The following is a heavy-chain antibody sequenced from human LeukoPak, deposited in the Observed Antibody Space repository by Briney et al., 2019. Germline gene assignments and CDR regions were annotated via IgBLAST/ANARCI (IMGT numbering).Heavy chain of an antibody. J-gene: IGHJ4*02. CDR3: ARSGQWFGELSPDY. V-gene: IGHV1-18*01. CDR1: GYTFSSYG. D-gene: IGHD3-10*01. CDR2: ISAYNGNT. Sequence: EASVKVSCKASGYTFSSYGITWVRQAPGQGLEWMGWISAYNGNTNYAQKLQGRVTMTRNTSISTAYMELSSLRSEDTAVYYCARSGQWFGELSPDYWGQGTLVTVSS.